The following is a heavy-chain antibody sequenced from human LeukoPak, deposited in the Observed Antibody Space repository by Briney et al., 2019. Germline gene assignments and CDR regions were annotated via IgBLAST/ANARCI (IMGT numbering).Heavy chain of an antibody. V-gene: IGHV3-7*01. D-gene: IGHD2-15*01. Sequence: GGSLRLSCAASGFTFSSYSMDWVRQAPGKGLQWVSNINEDGSVKYYVDSVKGRFTISRDNTKNSLYLQMDTLRAEDTAVYYCARVGKNSWDSDHWGQGTLVTVSS. CDR2: INEDGSVK. CDR1: GFTFSSYS. CDR3: ARVGKNSWDSDH. J-gene: IGHJ4*02.